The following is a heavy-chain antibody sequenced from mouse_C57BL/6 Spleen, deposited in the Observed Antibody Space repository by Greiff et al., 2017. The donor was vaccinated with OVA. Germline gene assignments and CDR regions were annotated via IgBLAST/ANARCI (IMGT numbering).Heavy chain of an antibody. J-gene: IGHJ4*01. Sequence: QVQLQQSGAELVRPGTSVKVSCKASGYAFTNYLIEWVKQRPGQGLEWIGVINPGSGGTNYNEKFKGKATLTADKSSSTAYMQLSSLTSEDSAVYFCARPHYYGSSYEYYAMDYWGQGTSVTVSS. CDR2: INPGSGGT. D-gene: IGHD1-1*01. CDR1: GYAFTNYL. CDR3: ARPHYYGSSYEYYAMDY. V-gene: IGHV1-54*01.